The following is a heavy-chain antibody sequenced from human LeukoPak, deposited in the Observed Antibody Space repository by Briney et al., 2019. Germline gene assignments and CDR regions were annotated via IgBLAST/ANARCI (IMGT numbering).Heavy chain of an antibody. V-gene: IGHV3-7*01. CDR2: IKQDGSEK. CDR3: ARGLRDAFDI. Sequence: PGGSLRLSCAASGFTFNNYWMTWVRQAPGKGLEWVANIKQDGSEKYYVDSVKGRFTISRDNAKNSLYLQMNSLRAEDTAVYYCARGLRDAFDIWGQGTMVTVPS. J-gene: IGHJ3*02. CDR1: GFTFNNYW. D-gene: IGHD3-16*01.